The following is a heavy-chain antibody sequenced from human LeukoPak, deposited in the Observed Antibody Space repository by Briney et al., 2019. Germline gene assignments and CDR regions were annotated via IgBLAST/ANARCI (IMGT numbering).Heavy chain of an antibody. CDR1: GYTFTGYY. J-gene: IGHJ3*02. V-gene: IGHV1-2*02. D-gene: IGHD6-6*01. CDR3: ARDEYSSSSYAFDI. CDR2: INPSSGGT. Sequence: ASVKVSCKASGYTFTGYYMHWVRQAPGQGLEWMGWINPSSGGTNYAQKFQGRVTMTRDTSISTAYMELSRLRSDDTAVYYCARDEYSSSSYAFDIWGQGTMVTVSS.